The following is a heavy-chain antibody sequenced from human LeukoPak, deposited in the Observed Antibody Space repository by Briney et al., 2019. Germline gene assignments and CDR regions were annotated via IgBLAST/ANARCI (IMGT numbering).Heavy chain of an antibody. CDR1: GGSFSGYY. D-gene: IGHD6-6*01. J-gene: IGHJ4*02. CDR2: INHSGST. Sequence: SETLSLTCAVYGGSFSGYYWSWIRQPPGKGLEWIGEINHSGSTNYNPPLKSRVTISVDTSKNQFSLKLSSVTAADTAVYYCARGDEQLALGYWGQGTLVTVSS. V-gene: IGHV4-34*01. CDR3: ARGDEQLALGY.